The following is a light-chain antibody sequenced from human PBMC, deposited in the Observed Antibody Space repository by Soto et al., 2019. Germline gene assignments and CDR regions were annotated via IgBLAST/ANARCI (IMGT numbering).Light chain of an antibody. V-gene: IGLV1-44*01. CDR2: TNN. Sequence: QAVVTQPPPASGTPGQGVTISCSGSNSNIGTNTVNWYQQLPGTAPKALIHTNNQRPSGVPDRFSGSKSGTSASLAISGLQSEDEAHYYCAAWDDSLTALVFGGGTKLTVL. CDR1: NSNIGTNT. J-gene: IGLJ2*01. CDR3: AAWDDSLTALV.